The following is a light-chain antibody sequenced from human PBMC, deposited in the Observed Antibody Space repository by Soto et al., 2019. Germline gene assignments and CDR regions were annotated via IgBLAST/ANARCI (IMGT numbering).Light chain of an antibody. CDR1: QSVSSSY. Sequence: EIVLTQSPGTLSLSPGERATLSCRASQSVSSSYLDWYQQKPGQAPRLLIYGASSRATVIPDRFSGSGSGTDFTLTISRLEPEDLAVYYCQQYGSSPYTFGQGTKLEIK. CDR3: QQYGSSPYT. CDR2: GAS. J-gene: IGKJ2*01. V-gene: IGKV3-20*01.